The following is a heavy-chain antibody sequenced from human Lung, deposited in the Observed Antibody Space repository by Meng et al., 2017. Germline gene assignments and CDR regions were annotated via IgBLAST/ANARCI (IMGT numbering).Heavy chain of an antibody. Sequence: VGFGGDLVKPGGCLGCYWGVSGFYFNSAWMSWVRQAPGKGLEWVGSSKSNTDGGTAEYAAPVTGRFTISRDDSKSTLYLQMSGLRIDDTGVYYCTWDDKAVSDYWGQGTLVTVSS. J-gene: IGHJ4*02. D-gene: IGHD1-26*01. CDR2: SKSNTDGGTA. CDR1: GFYFNSAW. CDR3: TWDDKAVSDY. V-gene: IGHV3-15*01.